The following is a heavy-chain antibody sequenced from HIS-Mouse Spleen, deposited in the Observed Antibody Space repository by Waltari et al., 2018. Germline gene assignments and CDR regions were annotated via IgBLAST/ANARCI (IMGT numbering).Heavy chain of an antibody. CDR2: IYYSGST. D-gene: IGHD4-17*01. CDR1: GGSISSSSYY. V-gene: IGHV4-39*07. CDR3: ARDYGDNWFDP. Sequence: QLQLQESGPGLVKPSETLSLTCTVPGGSISSSSYYWGWIRQPPGKGLEWIGSIYYSGSTYHNPSLKSRVTISVDTSKNQFSLKLSSVTAADTAVYYCARDYGDNWFDPWGQGTLVTVSS. J-gene: IGHJ5*02.